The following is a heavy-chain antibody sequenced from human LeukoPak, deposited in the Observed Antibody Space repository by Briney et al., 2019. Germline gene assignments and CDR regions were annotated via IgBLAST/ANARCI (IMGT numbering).Heavy chain of an antibody. CDR2: IGPTGSDR. Sequence: GGSLRLSCTDSGLTFSTSGFNWVRQAPGKGMQWVASIGPTGSDRYHADSIKGRFTISRDNANNFLYLQMNSLRAEDTAVYYCATETNGRHYDYWGQGTLLTVSS. CDR1: GLTFSTSG. J-gene: IGHJ4*02. CDR3: ATETNGRHYDY. V-gene: IGHV3-21*06. D-gene: IGHD1-14*01.